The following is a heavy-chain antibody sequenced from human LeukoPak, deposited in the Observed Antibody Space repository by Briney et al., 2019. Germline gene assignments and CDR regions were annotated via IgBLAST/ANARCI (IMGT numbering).Heavy chain of an antibody. D-gene: IGHD3-3*01. CDR2: ISSSSSYI. J-gene: IGHJ4*02. CDR1: GFTFSSYS. V-gene: IGHV3-21*01. Sequence: GGSLRLSCAASGFTFSSYSMNWVRQAPGKGLEWVSSISSSSSYIYYADSVKGRFTISRDNAKNSLYLQMNSLRAEDAAVYYCARGLAYDFWSGYYSDDGSGYWLFDYWGQGTLVTVSS. CDR3: ARGLAYDFWSGYYSDDGSGYWLFDY.